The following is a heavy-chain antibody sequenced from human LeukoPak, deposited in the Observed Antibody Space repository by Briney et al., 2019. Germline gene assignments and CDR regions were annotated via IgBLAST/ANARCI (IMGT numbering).Heavy chain of an antibody. J-gene: IGHJ4*02. CDR3: AGRPTGYSSGYVY. D-gene: IGHD5-18*01. CDR2: ISGSAHKI. Sequence: PGGSLRLSCVVSGFTSSDYAMSWVRQAPEKGLDWVSVISGSAHKIRYADSVKGRFTISRDNSENTVYLQMNNLRAEDTALYYCAGRPTGYSSGYVYWGQGALVTVSS. V-gene: IGHV3-23*01. CDR1: GFTSSDYA.